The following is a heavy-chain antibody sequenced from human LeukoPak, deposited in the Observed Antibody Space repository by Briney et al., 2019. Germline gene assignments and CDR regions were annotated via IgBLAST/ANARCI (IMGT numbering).Heavy chain of an antibody. CDR2: MNPNSGNT. CDR1: GYTFISYD. D-gene: IGHD3-16*02. Sequence: GASVKVSCKASGYTFISYDFNWVRQAPGQGLEWKAWMNPNSGNTGFAQKFQGSITITRNTAISTVYMELSSLRSEDTAVYYCSRAGSYRYVLDYWGQGTLVTVSS. V-gene: IGHV1-8*03. CDR3: SRAGSYRYVLDY. J-gene: IGHJ4*02.